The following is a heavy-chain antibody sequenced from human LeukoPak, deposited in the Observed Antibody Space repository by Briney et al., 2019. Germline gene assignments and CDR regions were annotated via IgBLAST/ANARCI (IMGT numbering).Heavy chain of an antibody. V-gene: IGHV4-34*01. D-gene: IGHD3-22*01. CDR2: INHSGST. CDR1: GGSFSGYY. CDR3: ARGYSGYYFYYFDY. J-gene: IGHJ4*02. Sequence: SETLSLTCAVYGGSFSGYYWSWIRQPPGKGLEWIAEINHSGSTNYNPSLKSRVTISVDTSKNQFSLKLSSVTAADTAVYYCARGYSGYYFYYFDYWGQGTLVTVSS.